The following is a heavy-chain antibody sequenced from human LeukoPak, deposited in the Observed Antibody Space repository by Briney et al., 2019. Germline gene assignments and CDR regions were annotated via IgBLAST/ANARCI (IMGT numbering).Heavy chain of an antibody. CDR2: VSYDGSNK. Sequence: GRSLRLSCAASGFTLSSYGMHWVRQAPGKGLEWVAVVSYDGSNKDYADSVKGRFTVSRDNSKNTLFLQVNSLTVEDTAVYYCARDTLPLGRGYYYNFDYWGQGTLVTVSS. V-gene: IGHV3-33*05. D-gene: IGHD3-22*01. J-gene: IGHJ4*02. CDR1: GFTLSSYG. CDR3: ARDTLPLGRGYYYNFDY.